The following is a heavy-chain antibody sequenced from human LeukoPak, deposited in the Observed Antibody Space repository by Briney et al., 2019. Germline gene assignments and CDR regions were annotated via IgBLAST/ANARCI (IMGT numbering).Heavy chain of an antibody. CDR1: GYTFTSYG. CDR2: ISAYNGNT. J-gene: IGHJ6*03. Sequence: ASVKVSCKASGYTFTSYGISWVRQAPGQGLEWMGWISAYNGNTNYAQKLQGRVTMTTDTSTSTAYMELRSLRSDDTAMYYCARDLGVTMIVVVTPGYMDVWGKGTTATVSS. V-gene: IGHV1-18*01. CDR3: ARDLGVTMIVVVTPGYMDV. D-gene: IGHD3-22*01.